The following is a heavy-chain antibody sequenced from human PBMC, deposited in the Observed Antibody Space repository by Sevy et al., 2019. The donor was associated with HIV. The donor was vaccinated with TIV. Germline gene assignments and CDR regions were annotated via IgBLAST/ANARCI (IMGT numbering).Heavy chain of an antibody. CDR1: GFTFGEYV. CDR2: IRSKTYGETT. Sequence: GGSLRLSCTASGFTFGEYVMSWVRQAPGKGLEWVGFIRSKTYGETTENAASVKGRFTISRDDSKSIAYLQMNSLKSEDTAVYYCTRGGGATDWGMDVWGQGTTVTVSS. CDR3: TRGGGATDWGMDV. J-gene: IGHJ6*02. V-gene: IGHV3-49*04. D-gene: IGHD1-26*01.